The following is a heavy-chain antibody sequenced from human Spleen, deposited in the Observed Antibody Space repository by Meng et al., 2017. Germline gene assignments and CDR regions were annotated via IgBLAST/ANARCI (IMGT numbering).Heavy chain of an antibody. CDR2: INAGNGDT. V-gene: IGHV1-3*01. CDR3: AREGGSGDYYGSEAFDS. D-gene: IGHD1-26*01. J-gene: IGHJ4*02. Sequence: QVRVVQSGAEVKERGASVKVSCKASGYTFISYAIHWVRQAPGQRLEWMGWINAGNGDTKHSQKFQGRVTITRDTSASTAYMELSSLSSEDTAVYYCAREGGSGDYYGSEAFDSWGQGTLVTVSS. CDR1: GYTFISYA.